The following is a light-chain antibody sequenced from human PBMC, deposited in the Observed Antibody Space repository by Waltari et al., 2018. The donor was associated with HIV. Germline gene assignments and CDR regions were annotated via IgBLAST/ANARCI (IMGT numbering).Light chain of an antibody. CDR3: CSYGGTYNV. CDR1: SRAVGRSTS. CDR2: DVT. Sequence: QSALTQPPSVSGSPGQSVTFSFPVTSRAVGRSTSASWYQQHPGKAPKLMIYDVTQRPSGVPDRFSGSKSGNTASLTISGLRADDEADYYCCSYGGTYNVFGVGTKVTVL. J-gene: IGLJ1*01. V-gene: IGLV2-11*01.